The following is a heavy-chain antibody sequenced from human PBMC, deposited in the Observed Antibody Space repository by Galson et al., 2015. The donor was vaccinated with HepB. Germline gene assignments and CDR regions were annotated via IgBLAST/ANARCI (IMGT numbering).Heavy chain of an antibody. J-gene: IGHJ6*03. CDR1: GFTLTNHG. CDR3: ARDTKMFTGIDNMDV. V-gene: IGHV3-33*01. Sequence: SLRLSCAPSGFTLTNHGMHWVRQAPGKGLEWVAVIWHDGSKTIYVDSVRGRFTISRDNSENTVYLQMNSLRAEDTAVYYCARDTKMFTGIDNMDVWGKGTAVTVSS. CDR2: IWHDGSKT. D-gene: IGHD1-1*01.